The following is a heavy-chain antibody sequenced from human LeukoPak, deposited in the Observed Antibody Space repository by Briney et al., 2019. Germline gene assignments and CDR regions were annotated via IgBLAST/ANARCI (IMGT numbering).Heavy chain of an antibody. CDR2: TRSKGYGGTT. CDR3: TRCYGSGTPDDY. D-gene: IGHD3-10*01. J-gene: IGHJ4*02. V-gene: IGHV3-49*03. Sequence: SLRLSCTASGFTFGDYAMSWFRQAPGKGLEWVGFTRSKGYGGTTEYAASVKGRFIISRDDSKNIAYLQMNSLKTEDTAVYYCTRCYGSGTPDDYWGQGTLVTVSS. CDR1: GFTFGDYA.